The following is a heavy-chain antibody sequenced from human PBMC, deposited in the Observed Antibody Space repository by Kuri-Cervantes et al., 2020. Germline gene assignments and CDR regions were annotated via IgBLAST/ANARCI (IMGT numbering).Heavy chain of an antibody. V-gene: IGHV3-74*01. Sequence: GESLKISCAASGFTFSSYWMHWVRQAPGKGLVWVSRINSDGSSTSYADSVKGRFTISRDNAKNTLYLQMNRLRAEDTAVYYCAVAYCGGDCSGTYYYYGMDVWGQGTTVTVSS. J-gene: IGHJ6*02. CDR1: GFTFSSYW. CDR3: AVAYCGGDCSGTYYYYGMDV. D-gene: IGHD2-21*02. CDR2: INSDGSST.